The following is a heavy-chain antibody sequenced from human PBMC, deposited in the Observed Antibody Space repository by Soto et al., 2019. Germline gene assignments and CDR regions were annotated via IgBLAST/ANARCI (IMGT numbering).Heavy chain of an antibody. D-gene: IGHD3-10*01. CDR1: GGSISSYY. V-gene: IGHV4-59*12. Sequence: SETLSLTCTVSGGSISSYYWSWIRQPPGKGLERIGYIYYSGSTNYNPSLKSRVTISVDTSKNQFSLKLSSVTAADTAVYYCARELRFGEDYYGMDVWGQGTTVTVSS. J-gene: IGHJ6*02. CDR3: ARELRFGEDYYGMDV. CDR2: IYYSGST.